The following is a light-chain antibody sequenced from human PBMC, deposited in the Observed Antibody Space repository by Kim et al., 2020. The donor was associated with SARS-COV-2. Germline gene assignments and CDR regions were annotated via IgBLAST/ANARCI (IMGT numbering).Light chain of an antibody. CDR2: GAS. CDR3: QQYGNSPPA. Sequence: SPGERATLSCRASQSVSSSYLAWYQQKPGQAPRLLIYGASSRATGIPDRFSGSGSGTDFTLTISRLEPEDFAVYYCQQYGNSPPAFGGGTKVDIK. CDR1: QSVSSSY. V-gene: IGKV3-20*01. J-gene: IGKJ4*01.